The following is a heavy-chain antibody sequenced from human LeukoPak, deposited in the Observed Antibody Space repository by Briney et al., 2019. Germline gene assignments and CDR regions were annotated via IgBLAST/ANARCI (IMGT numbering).Heavy chain of an antibody. V-gene: IGHV4-34*01. Sequence: SETLSLTCAVYGGSFSGYYWSWIRQPPGKGLEWIWEINHSGSTNYNPSLKSRVTISVDTSKNQFSLKLSSVTAADTAVYYCARRAVHDYGDSHAFDIWGQGTMVTVSS. J-gene: IGHJ3*02. CDR2: INHSGST. D-gene: IGHD4-17*01. CDR3: ARRAVHDYGDSHAFDI. CDR1: GGSFSGYY.